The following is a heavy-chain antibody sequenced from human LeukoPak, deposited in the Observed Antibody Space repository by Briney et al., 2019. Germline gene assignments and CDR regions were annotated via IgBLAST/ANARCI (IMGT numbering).Heavy chain of an antibody. CDR3: AELGITMIGGV. V-gene: IGHV3-11*04. J-gene: IGHJ6*04. CDR2: ISSSGSTI. Sequence: PGGSLRLSCAASGLTFSNAWMSWVRQAPGKGLEWVSYISSSGSTIYYADSVKGRFTISRDNAKNSLYLQMNSLRAEDTAVYYCAELGITMIGGVWGKGTTVTISS. D-gene: IGHD3-10*02. CDR1: GLTFSNAW.